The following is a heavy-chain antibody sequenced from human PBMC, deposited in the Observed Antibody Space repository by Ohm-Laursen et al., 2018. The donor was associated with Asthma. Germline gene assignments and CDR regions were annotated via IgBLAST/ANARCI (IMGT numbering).Heavy chain of an antibody. Sequence: SLRLSCAASGYSFSLYSIHWIRLAPGKGLESISYIGPSSRDIMYVDSVKGRFSISRDNARNSVYLQMNNLRAEDTALYYCARIGPEWELPGREYSLHHWGQGTQVTVSS. D-gene: IGHD1-26*01. CDR3: ARIGPEWELPGREYSLHH. V-gene: IGHV3-21*05. CDR1: GYSFSLYS. J-gene: IGHJ1*01. CDR2: IGPSSRDI.